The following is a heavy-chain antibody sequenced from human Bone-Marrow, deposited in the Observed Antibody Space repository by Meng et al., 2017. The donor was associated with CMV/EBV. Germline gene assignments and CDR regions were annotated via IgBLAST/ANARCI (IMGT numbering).Heavy chain of an antibody. CDR3: ARMTTVTYAFDI. D-gene: IGHD4-11*01. CDR1: GVSVTSSF. Sequence: SETLSLTCTVSGVSVTSSFWNWIRQPPGKGLEWIGYIYYSGSTNYNPPLKSRVTISVDTSKNQCSLKLSSVTAADTAVYYCARMTTVTYAFDIWGQGTMVTVSS. V-gene: IGHV4-59*02. J-gene: IGHJ3*02. CDR2: IYYSGST.